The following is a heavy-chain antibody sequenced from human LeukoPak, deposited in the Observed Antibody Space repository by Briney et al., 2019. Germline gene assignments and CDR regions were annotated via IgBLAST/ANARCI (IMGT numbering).Heavy chain of an antibody. CDR2: INHSGST. V-gene: IGHV4-34*01. D-gene: IGHD3-22*01. J-gene: IGHJ4*02. CDR3: ARDGEYYYDSSGPSLDY. CDR1: GGSFSGYY. Sequence: SETLSLTCAVYGGSFSGYYWSWIRQPPGKGLEWIGEINHSGSTNYNPSLKSRVTISVDTSKNQFSLKLSSVTAADTAVYYCARDGEYYYDSSGPSLDYWGQGTLVTVSS.